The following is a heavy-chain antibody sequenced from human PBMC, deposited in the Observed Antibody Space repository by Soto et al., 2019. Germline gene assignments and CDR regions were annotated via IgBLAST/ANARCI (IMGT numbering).Heavy chain of an antibody. J-gene: IGHJ5*02. CDR2: INAGNGNT. CDR3: ARGDDIVVVPAAQYNWFDP. CDR1: GYTFTNYG. V-gene: IGHV1-3*01. D-gene: IGHD2-2*01. Sequence: SVKVSCKAAGYTFTNYGITWVRQAPGQGLEWMGWINAGNGNTRYSQKFQGRVTLTRDTSASTAYMELSSLRSEDTAVYYCARGDDIVVVPAAQYNWFDPWGQGTLVTSPQ.